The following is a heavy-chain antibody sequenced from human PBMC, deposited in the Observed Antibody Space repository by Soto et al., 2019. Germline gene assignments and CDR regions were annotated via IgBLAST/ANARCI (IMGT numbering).Heavy chain of an antibody. D-gene: IGHD3-10*01. Sequence: QVQLQESGPGLVKPSETLSLTCTVSGGSLSSYYWRWVRQPPGKGLEWIGHIYYTGSTNYNASLKSRXXIXVXXSTNRLSLKLSSVTAADTAVYYCARGLDYYGSSDYWGQGTLVTVSS. CDR3: ARGLDYYGSSDY. V-gene: IGHV4-59*01. CDR1: GGSLSSYY. J-gene: IGHJ4*02. CDR2: IYYTGST.